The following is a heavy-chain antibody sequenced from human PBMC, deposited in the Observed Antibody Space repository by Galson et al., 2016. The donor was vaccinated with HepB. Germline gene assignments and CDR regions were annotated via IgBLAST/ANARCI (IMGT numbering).Heavy chain of an antibody. CDR3: AKGEWGSCYRDGWYFDL. CDR2: ISGSGDSS. V-gene: IGHV3-23*01. Sequence: SLRLSCAASGFPFSRYAMSWVRQAPGKGLEWVSGISGSGDSSYYADSLKGRFTISRDNSKDTIYLYVNSLRAEDTAVYYGAKGEWGSCYRDGWYFDLWGRGTLVIVSS. J-gene: IGHJ2*01. D-gene: IGHD2-15*01. CDR1: GFPFSRYA.